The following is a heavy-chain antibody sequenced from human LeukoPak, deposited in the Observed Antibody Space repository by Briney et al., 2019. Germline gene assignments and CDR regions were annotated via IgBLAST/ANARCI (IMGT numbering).Heavy chain of an antibody. CDR2: IYYSGST. D-gene: IGHD1-7*01. CDR1: GGSFSSGSYY. CDR3: ARDAGTHDPKMDY. V-gene: IGHV4-61*01. Sequence: SETLSLTCTVSGGSFSSGSYYWSWIRQPPGKGLEWIGYIYYSGSTYYNPSLKSRVTISVDTSKNQFSLKLSSVTAADTAVYYCARDAGTHDPKMDYWGQGTLVTVSS. J-gene: IGHJ4*02.